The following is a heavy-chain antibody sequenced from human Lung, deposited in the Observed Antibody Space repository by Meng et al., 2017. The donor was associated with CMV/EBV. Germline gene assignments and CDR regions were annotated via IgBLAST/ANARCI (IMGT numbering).Heavy chain of an antibody. V-gene: IGHV3-7*01. CDR3: ARAGLGYCSVTSCYNDY. J-gene: IGHJ4*02. CDR1: GFTFSTSW. Sequence: GEXXKISCAASGFTFSTSWMTWVRQAPGKGLEWVANIREDGSSKYYADPVKGRFTISRDNAKNSLFLQMSSLRAEDTAMYYCARAGLGYCSVTSCYNDYWGQGTLVTVSS. CDR2: IREDGSSK. D-gene: IGHD2-2*02.